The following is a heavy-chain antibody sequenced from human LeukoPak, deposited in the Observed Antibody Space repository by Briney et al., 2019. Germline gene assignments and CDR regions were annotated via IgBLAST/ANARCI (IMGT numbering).Heavy chain of an antibody. Sequence: SGTLTLTCTVSGGTISSYDMNWVRQPPGKGLEWIGYIHDSGSTKYNASLKRRGAISVDTSKNHFSLELSSVTAADTAVYYCARWYYSGWAFDYWGQGTLVTVSS. CDR3: ARWYYSGWAFDY. D-gene: IGHD6-19*01. CDR1: GGTISSYD. J-gene: IGHJ4*02. V-gene: IGHV4-59*08. CDR2: IHDSGST.